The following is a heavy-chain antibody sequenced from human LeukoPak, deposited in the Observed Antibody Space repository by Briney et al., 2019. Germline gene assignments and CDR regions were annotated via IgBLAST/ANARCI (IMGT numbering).Heavy chain of an antibody. CDR1: GASIIIYY. CDR3: ARKDWDYDWYFDL. CDR2: IYSSGST. Sequence: SETLSLTGTVSGASIIIYYCSWIGQAPAKGLEWIGDIYSSGSTNSNPSLKSRVTISVGTSKKKFSLKLSSVPAADTAVYYCARKDWDYDWYFDLWGRGTLVTVS. D-gene: IGHD1-7*01. V-gene: IGHV4-59*08. J-gene: IGHJ2*01.